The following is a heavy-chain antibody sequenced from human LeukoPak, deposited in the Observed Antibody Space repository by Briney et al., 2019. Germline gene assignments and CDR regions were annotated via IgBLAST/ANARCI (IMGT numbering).Heavy chain of an antibody. CDR3: ARDSDPYSPPTY. CDR2: IYYSGST. Sequence: SETLSLTCTVSGGSISSYYWSWIRQPPGKGLEWIGYIYYSGSTNYNPSLKSRVTISVDTSKNQFSLKLSSVTAADTAVYYCARDSDPYSPPTYWGQGTLVTVSS. J-gene: IGHJ4*02. D-gene: IGHD4-11*01. CDR1: GGSISSYY. V-gene: IGHV4-59*01.